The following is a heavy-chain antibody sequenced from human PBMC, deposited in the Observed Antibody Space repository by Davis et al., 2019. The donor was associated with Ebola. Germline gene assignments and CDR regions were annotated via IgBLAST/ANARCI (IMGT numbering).Heavy chain of an antibody. Sequence: LEWVAVISYDGSNKYYADSVKGRFTISRDNSKNTLYLQMNSLRAEDTAVYYCARGAGYSYGHDYWGQGTLVTVSS. CDR3: ARGAGYSYGHDY. D-gene: IGHD5-18*01. CDR2: ISYDGSNK. V-gene: IGHV3-30-3*01. J-gene: IGHJ4*02.